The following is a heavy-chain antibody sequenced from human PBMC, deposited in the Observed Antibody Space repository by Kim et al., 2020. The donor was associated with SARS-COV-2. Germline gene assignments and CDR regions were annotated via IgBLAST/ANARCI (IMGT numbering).Heavy chain of an antibody. V-gene: IGHV4-59*08. D-gene: IGHD6-6*01. CDR2: IYYSGST. Sequence: SETLSLTCTVSGGSISSYYWSWIRQPPGKGLEWIGYIYYSGSTNYNPSLKSRVTISVDTSKNQFSLKLSSVTAADTAVYYCAGFEYSSSTGAYYYYYMDVWGKGTTVTVSS. CDR3: AGFEYSSSTGAYYYYYMDV. CDR1: GGSISSYY. J-gene: IGHJ6*03.